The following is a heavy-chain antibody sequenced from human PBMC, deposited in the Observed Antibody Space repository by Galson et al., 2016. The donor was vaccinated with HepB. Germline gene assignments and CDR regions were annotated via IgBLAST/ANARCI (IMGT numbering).Heavy chain of an antibody. J-gene: IGHJ4*02. Sequence: SLRLSCAGPKFVVSAYTMNWIRQAPGMGLEWVSSISSSSNFIYYADSVKGRFTVSRDNAQTSLYLQMDSLRVEDTAIYYCARDGDWRGDGSNDYLDLLGQGIMVTVSS. D-gene: IGHD4-23*01. V-gene: IGHV3-21*06. CDR2: ISSSSNFI. CDR1: KFVVSAYT. CDR3: ARDGDWRGDGSNDYLDL.